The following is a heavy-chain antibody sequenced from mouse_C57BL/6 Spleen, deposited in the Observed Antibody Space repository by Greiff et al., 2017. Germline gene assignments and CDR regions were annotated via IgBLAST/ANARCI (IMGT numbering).Heavy chain of an antibody. V-gene: IGHV3-6*01. D-gene: IGHD6-1*01. CDR2: ISYDGSN. Sequence: EVKLQESGPGLVKPSQSLSLTCSVTGYSFTSGYYWNWIRQFPGNKLEWMGYISYDGSNNYNPYLKNRITITRDTSKNQFFLKLNSVPTEDTSTYYCARAASAWFAYWGQGTLVTVSA. CDR3: ARAASAWFAY. CDR1: GYSFTSGYY. J-gene: IGHJ3*01.